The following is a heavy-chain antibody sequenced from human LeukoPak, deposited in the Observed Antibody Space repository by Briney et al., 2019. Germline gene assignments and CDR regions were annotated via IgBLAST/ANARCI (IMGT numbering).Heavy chain of an antibody. D-gene: IGHD5-12*01. CDR1: GDSVSSNSAA. V-gene: IGHV6-1*01. J-gene: IGHJ6*02. Sequence: SQTLSLTCAISGDSVSSNSAAWNWIRQSPSRGLEWLGRTYYRSKWYNDYAVCVKSRITINPDTYKNQFSLQPNSVTPEDTAVYYCARDRGRWGYDSDMDVWGQGTTVTVSS. CDR2: TYYRSKWYN. CDR3: ARDRGRWGYDSDMDV.